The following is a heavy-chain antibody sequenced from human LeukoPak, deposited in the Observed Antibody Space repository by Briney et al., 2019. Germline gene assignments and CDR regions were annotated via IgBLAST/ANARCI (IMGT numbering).Heavy chain of an antibody. Sequence: GGSLRLSCAVSGFTFSSYWMNWVRQAPGKGLEWVASIRQDGGEKSYVDSVKGRFTISRDNTKNPLYLQINSLRAEDTAVYYCARDGTAAGLYFDLWGQGTLVTVSS. CDR2: IRQDGGEK. J-gene: IGHJ4*01. D-gene: IGHD6-13*01. CDR1: GFTFSSYW. V-gene: IGHV3-7*01. CDR3: ARDGTAAGLYFDL.